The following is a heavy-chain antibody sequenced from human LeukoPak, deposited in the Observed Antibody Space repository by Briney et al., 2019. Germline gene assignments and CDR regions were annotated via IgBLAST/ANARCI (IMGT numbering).Heavy chain of an antibody. CDR3: ARVLARGAAAGSGNFDY. Sequence: SETLSLTCTVSGGSISSYYWSWIRQPPGKGLEWIGYIYYSGSTNYNPSLKSRVTISVDTSKNQFSLKLSSVTAADTAVYYCARVLARGAAAGSGNFDYWGQGTLVTVSS. CDR2: IYYSGST. J-gene: IGHJ4*02. V-gene: IGHV4-59*01. D-gene: IGHD6-13*01. CDR1: GGSISSYY.